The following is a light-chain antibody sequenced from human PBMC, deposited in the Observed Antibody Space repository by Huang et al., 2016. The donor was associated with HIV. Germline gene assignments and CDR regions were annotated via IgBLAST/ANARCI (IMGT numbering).Light chain of an antibody. J-gene: IGKJ2*01. Sequence: DIVMTQSPDSLAVSLGERATINCKSSQSVLYSSNNKNYLAWYQQKTGQPPKLLIFWASTRESGVPDRFSGSGSGTDFTLTISSLQAEDVAVYYCQHYYNPPYTFGQGTKLEIK. V-gene: IGKV4-1*01. CDR3: QHYYNPPYT. CDR1: QSVLYSSNNKNY. CDR2: WAS.